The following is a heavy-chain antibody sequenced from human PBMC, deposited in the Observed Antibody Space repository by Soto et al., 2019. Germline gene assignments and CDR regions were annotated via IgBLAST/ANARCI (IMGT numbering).Heavy chain of an antibody. CDR2: ISSSGNTV. Sequence: SGGSLRLSCAASRFTFSTYEMNWVRQAPGKGLEWVSYISSSGNTVYYADSVKGRFTISRDNTRNSLYLQMNSLRDEDTALYYCVRYCSTTLCNGVATRTFDYWGQGTLVTVSS. CDR3: VRYCSTTLCNGVATRTFDY. V-gene: IGHV3-48*03. D-gene: IGHD2-2*01. J-gene: IGHJ4*02. CDR1: RFTFSTYE.